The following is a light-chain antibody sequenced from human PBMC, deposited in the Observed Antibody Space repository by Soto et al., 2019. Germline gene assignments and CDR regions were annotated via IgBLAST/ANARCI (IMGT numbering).Light chain of an antibody. CDR2: AAS. Sequence: DIQVTQSPSSLSASVGDRVTITCRASQGISTYLNWYQQKPGKAPKLLIYAASSLQSGVPSRFSGSESETDFTLTISSLQPEDFANYSCQQSYSTTWTFGQGTKVDIK. CDR3: QQSYSTTWT. CDR1: QGISTY. V-gene: IGKV1-39*01. J-gene: IGKJ1*01.